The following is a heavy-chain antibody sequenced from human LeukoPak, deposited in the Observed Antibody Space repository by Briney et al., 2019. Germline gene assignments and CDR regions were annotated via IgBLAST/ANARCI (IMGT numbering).Heavy chain of an antibody. V-gene: IGHV3-30*04. CDR2: ISYDGNNK. CDR1: RFTFSSYA. D-gene: IGHD1-1*01. CDR3: AGSDTTGYIPREWDYWYFDL. Sequence: PGTSLTLSCAASRFTFSSYAMHCVPHAPGKGLEWVADISYDGNNKYYANSVKGRFTISRDNSKSTLYLQMNSLRAEDTAVYYCAGSDTTGYIPREWDYWYFDLWGRGALVTVSS. J-gene: IGHJ2*01.